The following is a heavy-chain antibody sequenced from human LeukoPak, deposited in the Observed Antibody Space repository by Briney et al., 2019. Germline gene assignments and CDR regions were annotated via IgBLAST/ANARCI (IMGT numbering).Heavy chain of an antibody. CDR1: GFTFSSNW. V-gene: IGHV3-7*05. CDR2: INRDGGEK. D-gene: IGHD1-14*01. Sequence: GGSLRLSCAASGFTFSSNWMSWVRQAPGKGLEWVANINRDGGEKYYVDSVKGRFTISRDNAKNSLFLQMNSLRAEDTAVYYCARVHSEPGVLFDYWGQGTLVPVSS. CDR3: ARVHSEPGVLFDY. J-gene: IGHJ4*02.